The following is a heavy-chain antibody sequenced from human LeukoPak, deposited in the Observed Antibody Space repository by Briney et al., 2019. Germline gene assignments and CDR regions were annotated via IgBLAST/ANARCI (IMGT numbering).Heavy chain of an antibody. J-gene: IGHJ4*02. CDR2: IKNDGAVK. CDR3: AKDSYSKGDF. Sequence: GGSLRLSCAASGFTFSYHWMTWVRQAPGKGLEWVANIKNDGAVKNYVDSVQGRFTISRDNAKNSLYLQMNSLRAEDTAVYYCAKDSYSKGDFWGQGVLVTVSS. CDR1: GFTFSYHW. V-gene: IGHV3-7*01. D-gene: IGHD6-13*01.